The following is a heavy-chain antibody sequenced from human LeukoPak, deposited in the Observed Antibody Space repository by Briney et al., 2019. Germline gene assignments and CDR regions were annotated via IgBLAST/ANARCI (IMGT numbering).Heavy chain of an antibody. D-gene: IGHD3-22*01. J-gene: IGHJ2*01. CDR1: GGSISSGDYY. CDR3: ARVYYYDSSGYYHPPPYFDL. V-gene: IGHV4-30-4*08. CDR2: INHSGST. Sequence: ASQTLSLTCTVSGGSISSGDYYWSWIRQPPGKGLEWIGEINHSGSTNYNPSLKSRVTISVDTSKNQFSLKLSSVTAADTAVYYRARVYYYDSSGYYHPPPYFDLWGRGTLVTVSS.